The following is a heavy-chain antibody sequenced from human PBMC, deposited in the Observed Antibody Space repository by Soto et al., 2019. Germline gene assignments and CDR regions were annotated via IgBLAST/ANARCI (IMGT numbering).Heavy chain of an antibody. CDR2: IYYSGST. J-gene: IGHJ4*02. CDR3: ARGVLH. D-gene: IGHD3-16*01. CDR1: GGSISSGGYY. V-gene: IGHV4-31*03. Sequence: QVQLQESGPGLVKPSQTLSLTCTVSGGSISSGGYYWSWIRQHPGKGLEWIGSIYYSGSTYYNPSPXRXXTQAVDTSKNQFSLKLSSVTAADTAVYYCARGVLHWGQGTLVTVSS.